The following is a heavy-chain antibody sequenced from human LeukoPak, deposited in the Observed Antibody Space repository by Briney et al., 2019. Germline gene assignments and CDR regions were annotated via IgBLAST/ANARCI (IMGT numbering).Heavy chain of an antibody. CDR1: GYTFTSYD. J-gene: IGHJ5*02. Sequence: GASVKVSCKASGYTFTSYDINWVRQATGQGLEWMGWMNPNSGNTGYAQKFQGRVTITRNTSISTAYMELSSLRSEDTAVYYCARGKGQWLVYNWFDPWGQGTLVTVSS. CDR2: MNPNSGNT. D-gene: IGHD6-19*01. CDR3: ARGKGQWLVYNWFDP. V-gene: IGHV1-8*03.